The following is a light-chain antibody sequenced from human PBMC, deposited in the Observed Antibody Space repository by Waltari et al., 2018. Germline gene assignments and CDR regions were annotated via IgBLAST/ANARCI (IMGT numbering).Light chain of an antibody. Sequence: EIVLTQSPGTLSLSPGERATLSCRSSQSVSSNYLAWYQQKPGQAPRLLIYGASSRATGISDRFSGSGSGTDFTLTISSLQSEDFAVYYCQQYNNWPLYTFGQGTKLEIK. V-gene: IGKV3-20*01. J-gene: IGKJ2*01. CDR3: QQYNNWPLYT. CDR2: GAS. CDR1: QSVSSNY.